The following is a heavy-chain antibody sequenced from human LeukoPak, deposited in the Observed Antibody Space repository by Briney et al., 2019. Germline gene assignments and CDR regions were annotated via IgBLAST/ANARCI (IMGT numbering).Heavy chain of an antibody. Sequence: GRSLRLTWAAAGFTFSSYGMHWVRQAPGKGLEWEAFIWNDGSNKYYADSVKGRFPISRDNSKNTLYLQMNSLRAEDTAVYYCARDQGYCSSTSCSQPDYWGQGTLVTVSS. V-gene: IGHV3-33*01. D-gene: IGHD2-2*01. CDR2: IWNDGSNK. CDR3: ARDQGYCSSTSCSQPDY. J-gene: IGHJ4*02. CDR1: GFTFSSYG.